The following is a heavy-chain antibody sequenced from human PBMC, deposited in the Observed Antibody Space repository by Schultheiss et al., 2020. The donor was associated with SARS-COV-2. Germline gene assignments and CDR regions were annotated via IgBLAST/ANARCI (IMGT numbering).Heavy chain of an antibody. CDR2: INHSGST. J-gene: IGHJ6*02. V-gene: IGHV4-34*01. Sequence: SETLSLTCTVSGGSISGYYWSWIRQPPGKGLEWIGEINHSGSTNYNPSLKSRVTISVDTSKNQFSLKLSSVTAADTAVYYCARERGSWGMDVWGQGTTVTVSS. D-gene: IGHD3-10*01. CDR3: ARERGSWGMDV. CDR1: GGSISGYY.